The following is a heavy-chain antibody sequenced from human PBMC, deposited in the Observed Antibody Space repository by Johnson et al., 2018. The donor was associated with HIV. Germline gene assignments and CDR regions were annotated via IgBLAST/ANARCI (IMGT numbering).Heavy chain of an antibody. CDR2: ISGSGGST. J-gene: IGHJ3*02. V-gene: IGHV3-23*04. D-gene: IGHD2-21*01. Sequence: VQLVESGGGLVQPGGSPRLSCAAPGFTFSSYAMSWVRQAPGKGLEWVSAISGSGGSTYYAASVKGRFTISRDNSKNTLYLQMNSMRAEDTAVYYCARERRAGVKGAFDIWGQGTMVTVSS. CDR1: GFTFSSYA. CDR3: ARERRAGVKGAFDI.